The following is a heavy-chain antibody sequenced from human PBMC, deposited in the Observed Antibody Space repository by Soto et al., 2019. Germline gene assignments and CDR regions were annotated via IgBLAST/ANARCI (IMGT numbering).Heavy chain of an antibody. CDR3: ARQGRAVSSYYFDY. V-gene: IGHV3-64*01. J-gene: IGHJ4*02. CDR2: ISSNGGST. Sequence: EVQLVESGGGLVQPGGSLRLSCAASGFTFSSYAMHWVRQAPGKGLEYVSAISSNGGSTYYANSVKGRFTISRDNSMNTLYLQMGSLRAEDMALYYCARQGRAVSSYYFDYWGQGTLVTVSS. CDR1: GFTFSSYA. D-gene: IGHD3-10*01.